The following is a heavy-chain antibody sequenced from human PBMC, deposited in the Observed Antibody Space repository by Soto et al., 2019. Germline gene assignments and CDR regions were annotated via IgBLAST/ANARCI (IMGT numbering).Heavy chain of an antibody. V-gene: IGHV3-30*18. CDR3: AKDVGADYFGPDY. J-gene: IGHJ4*02. D-gene: IGHD4-17*01. CDR1: GFTFSRYG. CDR2: ISYDGSNK. Sequence: GGSLRLSCAASGFTFSRYGMHWVRQAPGKGLEWVAVISYDGSNKYYADSVKGRFTISRDNSKNTLYLQMNSLRAEDTAVYYCAKDVGADYFGPDYWGQGTLVTVSS.